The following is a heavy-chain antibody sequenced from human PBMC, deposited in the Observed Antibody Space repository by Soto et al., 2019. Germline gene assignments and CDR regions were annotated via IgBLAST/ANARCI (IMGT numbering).Heavy chain of an antibody. CDR3: ARALDYGGNPKAWGGGSYDY. CDR1: GGSISSSNW. D-gene: IGHD4-17*01. J-gene: IGHJ4*02. V-gene: IGHV4-4*02. CDR2: IYHSGST. Sequence: SETLSLTCAVSGGSISSSNWWSWVRQPPGKGLEWIGEIYHSGSTNYNPSLKSRVTISVDKSKNQFSLKLSSVTAADTAVYYCARALDYGGNPKAWGGGSYDYWGQGTLVTVS.